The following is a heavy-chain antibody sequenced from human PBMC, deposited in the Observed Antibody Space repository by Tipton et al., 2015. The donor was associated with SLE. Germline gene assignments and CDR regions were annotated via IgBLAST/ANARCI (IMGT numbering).Heavy chain of an antibody. CDR3: VRGDHIVVVTSIPGHKDTFNI. CDR2: INHSRST. Sequence: TLSLTCAVYGGSFSSYYWSWIRQPPGKGLEWIGEINHSRSTNYNPSLKSRVTISVDTSKNQFSLKLSSVTAADTAVYYCVRGDHIVVVTSIPGHKDTFNIWGQGTMVAVSS. J-gene: IGHJ3*02. D-gene: IGHD2-21*02. CDR1: GGSFSSYY. V-gene: IGHV4-34*01.